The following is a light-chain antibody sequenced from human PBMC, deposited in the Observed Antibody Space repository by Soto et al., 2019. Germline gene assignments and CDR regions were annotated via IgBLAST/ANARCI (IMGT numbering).Light chain of an antibody. Sequence: EIVLTQSPATLSLSPGERATLSCRASQSVSSYLAWYQQKPGQAPRLLIYDASNRATGIPARFSGSGSGTDFTLTISSLQSEDFAVYYCQQYGGSPALTFGGGTKVDIK. CDR1: QSVSSY. V-gene: IGKV3-11*01. CDR2: DAS. J-gene: IGKJ4*01. CDR3: QQYGGSPALT.